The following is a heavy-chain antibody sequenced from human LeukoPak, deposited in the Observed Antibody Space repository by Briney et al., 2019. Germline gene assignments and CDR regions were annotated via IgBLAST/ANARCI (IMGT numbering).Heavy chain of an antibody. Sequence: PGGSLRLSCAASGFTFGNYGMSWVRQAPGKGLEWVSAISGSGGSTYYADSVKGRFTISRDNSKNTLYLQMNSLRAEDTAVYYCAKYGGSTSISNWFDPWGQGTLVTVSS. CDR1: GFTFGNYG. D-gene: IGHD2-2*01. V-gene: IGHV3-23*01. CDR2: ISGSGGST. J-gene: IGHJ5*02. CDR3: AKYGGSTSISNWFDP.